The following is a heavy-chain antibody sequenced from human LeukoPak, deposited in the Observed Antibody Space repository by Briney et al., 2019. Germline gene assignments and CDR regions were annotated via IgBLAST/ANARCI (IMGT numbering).Heavy chain of an antibody. Sequence: GGSLRPSCAASGFTFSSYAMSWVRQAPGRGLEWVSGISGRGGSTYNADSVKGRFTISRDNSNNTLYLHVNSLRDEDTAVYYCAKSRYTSSWYDFDYWGQGTLVTVSS. CDR3: AKSRYTSSWYDFDY. V-gene: IGHV3-23*01. CDR1: GFTFSSYA. J-gene: IGHJ4*02. CDR2: ISGRGGST. D-gene: IGHD6-13*01.